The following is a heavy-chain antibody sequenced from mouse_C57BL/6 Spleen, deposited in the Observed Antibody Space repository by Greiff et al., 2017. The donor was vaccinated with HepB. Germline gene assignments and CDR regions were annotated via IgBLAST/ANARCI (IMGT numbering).Heavy chain of an antibody. V-gene: IGHV2-2*01. CDR3: ASLRDYPYYAMDY. D-gene: IGHD2-4*01. CDR1: GFSLTSYG. CDR2: IWSGGST. Sequence: QVHVKQSGPGLVQPSQSLSITCTVSGFSLTSYGVHWVRQSPGKGLEWLGVIWSGGSTDYNAAFISRLSISKDNSKSQVFFKMNSLQADDTAIYDCASLRDYPYYAMDYWGQGTSVTVSS. J-gene: IGHJ4*01.